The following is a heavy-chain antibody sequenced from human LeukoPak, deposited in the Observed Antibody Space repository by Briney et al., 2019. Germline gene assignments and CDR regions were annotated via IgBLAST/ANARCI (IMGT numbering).Heavy chain of an antibody. CDR3: AKDMFYYDSSGEGYYFDY. CDR1: GFTFDDYA. J-gene: IGHJ4*02. V-gene: IGHV3-9*01. CDR2: ISWNSGSI. D-gene: IGHD3-22*01. Sequence: SLRLSCAASGFTFDDYAMHWVRQAPGKGLEWVSGISWNSGSIGYADSVKGRFTISRDNAKNSLYLQMNSLRAEDTALYYCAKDMFYYDSSGEGYYFDYWGQGTLVTVSS.